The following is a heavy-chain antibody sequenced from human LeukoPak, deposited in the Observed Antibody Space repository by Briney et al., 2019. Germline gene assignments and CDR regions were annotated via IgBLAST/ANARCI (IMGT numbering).Heavy chain of an antibody. CDR2: ISYDGSNK. V-gene: IGHV3-30*18. D-gene: IGHD3-3*01. Sequence: GGSLRLSCAASGFTFSSYGMHWVRQAPGKGLEWVAVISYDGSNKYYADSVKGRFTISRDNSKNTLYLQMNSLRAEHTAVYYCAKDQGYYDFWSGYHYYYYGMDVWGQGTTVTVSS. J-gene: IGHJ6*02. CDR1: GFTFSSYG. CDR3: AKDQGYYDFWSGYHYYYYGMDV.